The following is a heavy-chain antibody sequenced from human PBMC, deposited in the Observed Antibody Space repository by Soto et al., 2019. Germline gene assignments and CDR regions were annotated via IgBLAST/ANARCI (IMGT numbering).Heavy chain of an antibody. CDR3: ARGWTFDL. V-gene: IGHV3-23*01. J-gene: IGHJ4*02. Sequence: PGGSLRLGCAASGLTLSSYAMSWVRQAPGKGLEWVSGINGGGDSTYFADSVRGRSTISRDNSKNTLFLQMTSLRAEDTAVYYCARGWTFDLWGQGTLVTVSS. CDR2: INGGGDST. CDR1: GLTLSSYA. D-gene: IGHD1-1*01.